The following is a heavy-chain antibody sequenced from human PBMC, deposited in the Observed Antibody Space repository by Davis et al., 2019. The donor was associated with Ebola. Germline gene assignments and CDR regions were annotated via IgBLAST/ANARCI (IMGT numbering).Heavy chain of an antibody. D-gene: IGHD6-13*01. CDR3: AKDGVAAAGLYYYGMDV. CDR1: GFTFSSYW. J-gene: IGHJ6*02. Sequence: GGSLRLSCAASGFTFSSYWMHWVRQAPGKGLEWVSGISWNSGSIGYADSVKGRFTISRDNAKNSLYLQMNSLRAEDTALYYCAKDGVAAAGLYYYGMDVWGQGTTVTVSS. V-gene: IGHV3-9*01. CDR2: ISWNSGSI.